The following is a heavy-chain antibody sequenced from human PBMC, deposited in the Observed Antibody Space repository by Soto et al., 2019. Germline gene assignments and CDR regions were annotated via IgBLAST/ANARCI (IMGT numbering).Heavy chain of an antibody. CDR1: GDSITTYY. J-gene: IGHJ6*02. CDR2: IDASGNT. Sequence: PSATXSLTCTVSGDSITTYYWIWIRQPAGKGLEWIGRIDASGNTNYNPSLNSRVTMSIDKSKKQFSLKLTSVTAEDTAIYYCARYSNTWFQTEGMDAWGQGTKVTSP. V-gene: IGHV4-4*07. CDR3: ARYSNTWFQTEGMDA. D-gene: IGHD6-13*01.